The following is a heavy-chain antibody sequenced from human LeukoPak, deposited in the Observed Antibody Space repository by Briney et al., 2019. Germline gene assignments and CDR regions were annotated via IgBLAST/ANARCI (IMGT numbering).Heavy chain of an antibody. D-gene: IGHD5-18*01. CDR2: ISSSSSYI. V-gene: IGHV3-21*01. CDR3: ARGTAMVKDY. Sequence: GGSLRLSCAASGFTFSSYSMSWVRQAPGKGLEWVSSISSSSSYIYYADSVKGRFTISRDNAKNSLYLQMNSLRAEDTAVYYCARGTAMVKDYWGQGTLVTVSS. CDR1: GFTFSSYS. J-gene: IGHJ4*02.